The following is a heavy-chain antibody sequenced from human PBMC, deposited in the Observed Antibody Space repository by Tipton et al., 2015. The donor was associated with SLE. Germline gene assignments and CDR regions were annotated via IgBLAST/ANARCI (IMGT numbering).Heavy chain of an antibody. Sequence: TLSLTCTVSGGSISSHYWSWIRQPPGKGLEWIGYIYYSGSTNYNPSLKSRVTISVDTSKNQFSLKLSSVTAADTAVYYCARGPGAAAILSYYYFYGMDVWGQGTTVTVSS. CDR3: ARGPGAAAILSYYYFYGMDV. CDR1: GGSISSHY. D-gene: IGHD6-13*01. V-gene: IGHV4-59*11. CDR2: IYYSGST. J-gene: IGHJ6*02.